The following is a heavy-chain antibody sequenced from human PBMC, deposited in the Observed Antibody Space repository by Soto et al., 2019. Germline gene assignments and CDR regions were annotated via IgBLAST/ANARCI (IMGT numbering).Heavy chain of an antibody. CDR1: GFSFFSYA. CDR3: ARDQDYYDLYYHGMDV. Sequence: EVQLLESGGHVVQPGESLRLSCTGSGFSFFSYAMSWVRQAPGKGLEWVSSINTFGSNIYYADSVKGRFTISRDNAENSLYLQMNSLRAEDTGLYYCARDQDYYDLYYHGMDVWGQGTTVTVSS. D-gene: IGHD3-22*01. J-gene: IGHJ6*02. CDR2: INTFGSNI. V-gene: IGHV3-21*01.